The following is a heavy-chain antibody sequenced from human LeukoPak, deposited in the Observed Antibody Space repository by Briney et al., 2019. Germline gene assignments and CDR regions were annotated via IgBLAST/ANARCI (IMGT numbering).Heavy chain of an antibody. CDR1: GYTFTSYD. Sequence: ASVKVSCKASGYTFTSYDINWVRQATGQGLEWMGWMNPNSGNTGYAQKFQGRVTMTRNTSISTAYMELSSLRSEDTAVYCCARGYYYDSRDAFDIWGQGTMVTVSS. J-gene: IGHJ3*02. CDR2: MNPNSGNT. CDR3: ARGYYYDSRDAFDI. D-gene: IGHD3-22*01. V-gene: IGHV1-8*01.